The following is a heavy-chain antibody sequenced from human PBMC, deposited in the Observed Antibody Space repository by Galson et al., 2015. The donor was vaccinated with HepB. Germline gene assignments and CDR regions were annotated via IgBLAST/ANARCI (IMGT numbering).Heavy chain of an antibody. CDR2: ITTSGATT. V-gene: IGHV3-23*01. J-gene: IGHJ4*02. Sequence: SLRLSCATSGFTFSTYSMTWVRQAPGKGLEWVALITTSGATTYYADSVKGRFTIFRDNFKNTLYLQMYSLRVEDTALYYCAKETVPGVVVPGVMFFDFWGQGSLVTVSS. CDR3: AKETVPGVVVPGVMFFDF. CDR1: GFTFSTYS. D-gene: IGHD2-2*01.